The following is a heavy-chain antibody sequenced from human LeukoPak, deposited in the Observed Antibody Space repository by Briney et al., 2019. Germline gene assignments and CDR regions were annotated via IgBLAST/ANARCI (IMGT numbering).Heavy chain of an antibody. J-gene: IGHJ4*02. D-gene: IGHD3-10*01. V-gene: IGHV3-49*04. Sequence: GGSLRLSCTTSGSTFGDYVMSWVRQAPGKGLEWVGSIRSIRFGGTIAYAASVKDRFTISRDDSKSVAFLQMDSLKTEDTALYYCTRGWFFDFWGRGTLVTVSS. CDR1: GSTFGDYV. CDR2: IRSIRFGGTI. CDR3: TRGWFFDF.